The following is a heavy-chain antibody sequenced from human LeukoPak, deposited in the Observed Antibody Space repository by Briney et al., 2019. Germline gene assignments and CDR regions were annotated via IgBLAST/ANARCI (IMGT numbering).Heavy chain of an antibody. CDR3: ARESIAAAGLFDY. V-gene: IGHV4-31*03. J-gene: IGHJ4*02. CDR1: DGSISSGGYY. CDR2: IYYSGST. D-gene: IGHD6-13*01. Sequence: SETLSLTCTVSDGSISSGGYYWSWIRQHPGKGLEWIGYIYYSGSTYYNPSLKSRVTISVDTSKNQFSLKLSSVTAADTAVYYCARESIAAAGLFDYWGQGTLVTVSS.